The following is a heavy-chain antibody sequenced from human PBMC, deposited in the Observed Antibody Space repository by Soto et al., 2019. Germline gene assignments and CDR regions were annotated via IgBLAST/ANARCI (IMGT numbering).Heavy chain of an antibody. Sequence: GASVKVSCTASGGTFSNYAISWVRQAPGQGLEWMGGIIPIFGTANYAQKFQGRVTITADESTSTAYMELSSLRSEDTAIYYCAKVRRYCISTSCYLGGMDVWGQGTTVTVSS. J-gene: IGHJ6*02. CDR3: AKVRRYCISTSCYLGGMDV. D-gene: IGHD2-2*01. V-gene: IGHV1-69*13. CDR2: IIPIFGTA. CDR1: GGTFSNYA.